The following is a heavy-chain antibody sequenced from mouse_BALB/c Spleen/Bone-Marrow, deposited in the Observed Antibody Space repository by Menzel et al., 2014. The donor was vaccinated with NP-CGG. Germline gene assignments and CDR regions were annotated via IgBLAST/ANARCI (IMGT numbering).Heavy chain of an antibody. CDR2: IDPHNGGT. CDR3: AREDYGSSPDY. V-gene: IGHV1S135*01. Sequence: VQLQQSGPELVKPGASVKVSCKASGYAFXSYSMYWVMQSHGKSLEWIGYIDPHNGGTSYNQKFKGKATLTVDKSSSTAYMHLNSLTSEDSAVYYCAREDYGSSPDYWGQGTTLTVSS. CDR1: GYAFXSYS. J-gene: IGHJ2*01. D-gene: IGHD1-1*01.